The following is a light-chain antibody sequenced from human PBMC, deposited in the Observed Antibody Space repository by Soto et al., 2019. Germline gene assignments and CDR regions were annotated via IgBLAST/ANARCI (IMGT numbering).Light chain of an antibody. J-gene: IGKJ1*01. V-gene: IGKV3-20*01. Sequence: EIVLTQSPGTLSLSPGERATLSCRASQSVSSNSLAWYQHRPGQAPRLLMYGVSSRATGVPDRFSGSGSGSGTDFTLTISRLEPEDFAVYYCQQYISTPWTFGQGTKVDI. CDR2: GVS. CDR3: QQYISTPWT. CDR1: QSVSSNS.